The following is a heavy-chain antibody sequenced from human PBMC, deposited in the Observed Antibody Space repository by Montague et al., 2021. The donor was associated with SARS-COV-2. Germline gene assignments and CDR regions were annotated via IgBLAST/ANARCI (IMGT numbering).Heavy chain of an antibody. D-gene: IGHD1-1*01. V-gene: IGHV6-1*01. CDR2: TYYRSKWYN. Sequence: CAISGDSVANNSPTWNWVTHAPSRRLELLGRTYYRSKWYNDYAVXVRGRVTINPDTSKNQFSLQLNSVTPEDTAIYYCTSGREGNYNVMDVWGQGTTVTVSS. CDR3: TSGREGNYNVMDV. J-gene: IGHJ6*02. CDR1: GDSVANNSPT.